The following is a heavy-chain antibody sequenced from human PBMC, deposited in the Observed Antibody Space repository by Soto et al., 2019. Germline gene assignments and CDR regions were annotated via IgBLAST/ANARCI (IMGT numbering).Heavy chain of an antibody. J-gene: IGHJ6*02. CDR2: INAGNGNT. Sequence: ASVKVSCKASGYTFTSYAMHWVRRAPGQRLEWMGWINAGNGNTKYSQKFQGRVTITRDTSASTAYMELSSLRSEDTAVYYCARDRGYCSGGSCYSDPSVDYYGMDVWGQGTTVTVSS. CDR1: GYTFTSYA. CDR3: ARDRGYCSGGSCYSDPSVDYYGMDV. V-gene: IGHV1-3*01. D-gene: IGHD2-15*01.